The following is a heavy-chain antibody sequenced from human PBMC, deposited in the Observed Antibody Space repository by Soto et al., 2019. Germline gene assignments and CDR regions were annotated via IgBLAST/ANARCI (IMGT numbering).Heavy chain of an antibody. D-gene: IGHD6-19*01. J-gene: IGHJ4*02. CDR3: ARWTRYSNGWYYFDY. CDR2: IYYSGST. V-gene: IGHV4-59*01. CDR1: GGSISSYY. Sequence: SEILSLTCTVSGGSISSYYWSWIRQPPGKGLEWIGYIYYSGSTNYNPSLKSRVTISVDTSKNQFSLKLSSVTAADTAVYYCARWTRYSNGWYYFDYWGQGTLVTVSS.